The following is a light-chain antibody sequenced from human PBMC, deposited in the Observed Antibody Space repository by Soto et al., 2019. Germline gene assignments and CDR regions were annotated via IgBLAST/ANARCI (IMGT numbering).Light chain of an antibody. V-gene: IGKV1-39*01. CDR1: QSISNY. CDR2: AAS. J-gene: IGKJ4*01. CDR3: QQSYSTPLT. Sequence: DIPMTQSPSSLSASVGDRVTITCRASQSISNYLNWYQQKPGKAPKVLIYAASSLPSGVPSRFSGSGSGTDFTLTITSLQPEDFATYYCQQSYSTPLTFGGGTRVEIK.